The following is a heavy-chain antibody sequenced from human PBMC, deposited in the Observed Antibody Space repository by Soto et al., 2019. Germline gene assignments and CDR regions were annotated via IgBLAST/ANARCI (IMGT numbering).Heavy chain of an antibody. CDR2: IGPNRGDT. J-gene: IGHJ4*02. CDR3: GRGRSGELVVFY. Sequence: GASVKVSCKASGYTFTGYYIHWVRQAPGQGLEWMGEIGPNRGDTKYAQKFQGRVTMTRDTSISTVYMELSNLSPDDTAVYYCGRGRSGELVVFYWGQGTXVT. V-gene: IGHV1-2*02. CDR1: GYTFTGYY. D-gene: IGHD1-7*01.